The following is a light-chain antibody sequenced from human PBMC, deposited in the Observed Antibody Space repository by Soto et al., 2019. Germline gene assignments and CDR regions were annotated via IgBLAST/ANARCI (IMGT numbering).Light chain of an antibody. CDR3: QQSYSAPLT. CDR2: DAS. J-gene: IGKJ1*01. CDR1: QSISSR. Sequence: DIQMTQSPSTLSASVGDRVTIACRASQSISSRLAWYQLKPGKVPKLLISDASTLERGVPTTFSGSGSGTEFTLIISSLHPEDFATYYCQQSYSAPLTFGQGTKVDIK. V-gene: IGKV1-5*01.